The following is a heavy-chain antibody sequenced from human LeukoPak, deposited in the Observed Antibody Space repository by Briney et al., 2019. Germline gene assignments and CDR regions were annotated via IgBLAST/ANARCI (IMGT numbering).Heavy chain of an antibody. D-gene: IGHD6-13*01. V-gene: IGHV3-11*06. J-gene: IGHJ4*02. CDR1: GFTFSDYY. CDR2: ISRNSYT. CDR3: ARMGIAAVGAYYFDY. Sequence: GGSLRLSCAASGFTFSDYYMSWIRQAPGKGLEWVSYISRNSYTNYADSVKGRFTISRDNAKNSLYLQMASLRAEDTAVYYCARMGIAAVGAYYFDYWGQGTLVSVSS.